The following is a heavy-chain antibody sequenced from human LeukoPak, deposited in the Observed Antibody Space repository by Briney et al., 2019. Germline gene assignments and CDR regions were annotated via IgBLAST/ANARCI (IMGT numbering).Heavy chain of an antibody. D-gene: IGHD6-19*01. CDR3: ARDDTSGGYYEFGY. Sequence: GGSLRLSCAASGFTVSSNYMSWVRQAPGKGLECVSVIANDGRTYYANSVKGRLTISRDISKNMVYLQMHSLRADDTAVYYCARDDTSGGYYEFGYWGQGTLVTVSS. CDR1: GFTVSSNY. V-gene: IGHV3-53*01. CDR2: IANDGRT. J-gene: IGHJ4*02.